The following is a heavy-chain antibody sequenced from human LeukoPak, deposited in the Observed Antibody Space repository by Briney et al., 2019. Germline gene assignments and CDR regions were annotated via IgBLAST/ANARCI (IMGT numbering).Heavy chain of an antibody. J-gene: IGHJ6*03. D-gene: IGHD2-2*01. CDR3: ARDRDQAGYYYMDV. CDR2: IWYDGSNK. Sequence: GGSLRLSCAASGFTFSSYGMHWVRQAPGKGLEWVAVIWYDGSNKYYADSVKGRFTISRDNSKNTLYLQMNSLRAEDTAVYYCARDRDQAGYYYMDVWGKGTTVTVSS. V-gene: IGHV3-33*01. CDR1: GFTFSSYG.